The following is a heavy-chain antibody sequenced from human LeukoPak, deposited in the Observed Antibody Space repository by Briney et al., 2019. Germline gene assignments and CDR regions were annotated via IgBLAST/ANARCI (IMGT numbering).Heavy chain of an antibody. CDR2: INPNSGGT. D-gene: IGHD1-7*01. J-gene: IGHJ5*02. CDR3: ARDRALELPAGVYFDP. Sequence: GASVRVSCKASGYTFTGYYMHWVRQAPGQGLEWMGWINPNSGGTNYAQKFQGRVTMTRDTSISTAYMELRSLRSDDTAVYYCARDRALELPAGVYFDPWGQGTLVTVSS. V-gene: IGHV1-2*02. CDR1: GYTFTGYY.